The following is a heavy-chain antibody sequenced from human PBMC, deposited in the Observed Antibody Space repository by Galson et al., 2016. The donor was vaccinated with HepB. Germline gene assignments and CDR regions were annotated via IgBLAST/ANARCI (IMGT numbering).Heavy chain of an antibody. V-gene: IGHV4-4*02. CDR2: IFHNGNT. J-gene: IGHJ4*02. CDR3: ARRMNYYDSGTYYYLFDY. CDR1: GGSISRNNW. D-gene: IGHD3-22*01. Sequence: SETLSLTCGVSGGSISRNNWWSWVRQPPGKGLEWIGEIFHNGNTNYNPSLKSRVTISVDKSKNQFSLKLSSVTAADTAVYYCARRMNYYDSGTYYYLFDYWGRGTLVTVSS.